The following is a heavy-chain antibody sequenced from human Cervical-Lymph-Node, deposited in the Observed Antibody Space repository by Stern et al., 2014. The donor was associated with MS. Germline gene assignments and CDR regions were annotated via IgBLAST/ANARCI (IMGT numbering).Heavy chain of an antibody. Sequence: QVQLMQSGAEVKKPGSSVKVSCKASGDTFSSYAINWVRQVPGHGLEWMGGITPVFGTTNYAQKFQGRVTITADKSTNTAYMELMTLRSEDTAVYYCARGGGLVGYFDYWGQGTLVSVSS. CDR3: ARGGGLVGYFDY. CDR1: GDTFSSYA. CDR2: ITPVFGTT. D-gene: IGHD1-26*01. V-gene: IGHV1-69*06. J-gene: IGHJ4*02.